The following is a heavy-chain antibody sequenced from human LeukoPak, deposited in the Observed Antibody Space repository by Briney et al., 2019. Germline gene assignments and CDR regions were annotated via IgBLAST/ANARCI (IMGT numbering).Heavy chain of an antibody. CDR2: ISFDGSNK. V-gene: IGHV3-33*01. Sequence: GGSLRLSCAASGFTFSTYGMHWVRQAPGKGLEWVAVISFDGSNKYYGDSVKGRFTISRDNSKNTLYLQMNSLETEDTAVYYCSRDATGDHWGQGTLVSVSS. J-gene: IGHJ4*02. CDR3: SRDATGDH. CDR1: GFTFSTYG.